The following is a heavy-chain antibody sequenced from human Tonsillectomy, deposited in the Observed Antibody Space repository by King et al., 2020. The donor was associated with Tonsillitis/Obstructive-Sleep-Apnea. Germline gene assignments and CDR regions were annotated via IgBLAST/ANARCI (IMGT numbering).Heavy chain of an antibody. J-gene: IGHJ4*02. CDR1: GGSISSYY. V-gene: IGHV4-4*07. CDR2: IYTSGST. CDR3: ARGVHYDFWSGYPAYYFDY. D-gene: IGHD3-3*01. Sequence: QLQESGPGLVKPSETLSLTCTVSGGSISSYYWSWIRQPAGKGLEWIGRIYTSGSTNYNPSLKSRVTMSVDTSKNQFSLKLSSVTAADTAVCYCARGVHYDFWSGYPAYYFDYWGQGTLVTVSS.